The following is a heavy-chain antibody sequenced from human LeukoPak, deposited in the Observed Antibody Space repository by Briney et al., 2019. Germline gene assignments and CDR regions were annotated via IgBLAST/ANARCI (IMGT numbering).Heavy chain of an antibody. J-gene: IGHJ4*02. D-gene: IGHD3-9*01. V-gene: IGHV1-18*04. CDR1: GYTFNSYG. Sequence: ASVKVSCKASGYTFNSYGISWVRQAPGQGLEWMGWVSTYNGNTNYAQKFQGRVTMTTDTSTSTAYMELRSLRSDDTADYYCARGRGYYDISDYWGQGTLVTVSS. CDR2: VSTYNGNT. CDR3: ARGRGYYDISDY.